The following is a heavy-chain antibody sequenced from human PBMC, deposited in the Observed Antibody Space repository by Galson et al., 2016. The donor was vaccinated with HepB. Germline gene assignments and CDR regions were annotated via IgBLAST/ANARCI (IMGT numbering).Heavy chain of an antibody. V-gene: IGHV3-23*01. CDR3: AKGGMWDAFDR. CDR2: ISGGGGTT. D-gene: IGHD1-26*01. Sequence: SLRLSCAASTFTFRNYGMSWVRQAPGKGLEWVSVISGGGGTTYYADSVKGRFTISRDNSKNTLYVQMNSLRVEDTAVYYCAKGGMWDAFDRGGQGTMVTVSS. J-gene: IGHJ3*02. CDR1: TFTFRNYG.